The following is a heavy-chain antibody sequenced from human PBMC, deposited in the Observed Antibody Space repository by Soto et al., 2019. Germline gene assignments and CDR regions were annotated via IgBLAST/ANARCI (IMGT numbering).Heavy chain of an antibody. CDR1: GGSISSSRYY. CDR2: IYYSGST. V-gene: IGHV4-39*01. Sequence: XETLSLSCTVSGGSISSSRYYWGWIRQPPGKGLEWIGSIYYSGSTYYNPSLKSRVTISVDTSKNQFSLKLSSVTAADTAVYYCARRVQPWLGPYNWFDTWGQGTLVTVSS. D-gene: IGHD6-19*01. J-gene: IGHJ5*02. CDR3: ARRVQPWLGPYNWFDT.